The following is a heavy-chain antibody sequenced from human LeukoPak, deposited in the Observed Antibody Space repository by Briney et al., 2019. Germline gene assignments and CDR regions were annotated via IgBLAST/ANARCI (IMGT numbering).Heavy chain of an antibody. Sequence: PPQTLSLTWAVSGATISTGCYSWSRLRQPPGNGLEWIGHTYHSGSNYYNPYLKSRVTISVDRSKNQFSLKLSSVTAADTAVYYCATFRDDTYFLVDIWGQGTMVTVSS. D-gene: IGHD5-24*01. CDR3: ATFRDDTYFLVDI. CDR1: GATISTGCYS. V-gene: IGHV4-30-2*01. CDR2: TYHSGSN. J-gene: IGHJ3*02.